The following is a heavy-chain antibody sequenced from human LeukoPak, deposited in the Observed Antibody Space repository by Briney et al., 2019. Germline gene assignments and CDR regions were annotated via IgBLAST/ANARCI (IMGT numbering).Heavy chain of an antibody. J-gene: IGHJ4*02. D-gene: IGHD2-8*01. CDR3: EGGGIAYTIY. CDR1: GLTFSKCW. CDR2: IESDGSST. V-gene: IGHV3-74*01. Sequence: GGPQRLFCAASGLTFSKCWMHCVRHAPGQGLVWVSRIESDGSSTSYADSVKGRFTISRDNAKNTLYLQMNSLRAEDTALYYCEGGGIAYTIYCGQGTLVTVSS.